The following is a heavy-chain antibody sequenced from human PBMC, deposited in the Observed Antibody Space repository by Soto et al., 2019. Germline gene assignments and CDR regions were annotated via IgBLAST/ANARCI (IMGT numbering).Heavy chain of an antibody. V-gene: IGHV4-30-4*01. CDR3: ACDIWSGWGLYGMDV. J-gene: IGHJ6*02. CDR2: IYYSGST. Sequence: PSETLSLTCTVTGGSISSGDYYWSWIRQPPGKGLEWIGYIYYSGSTYYNPSLKSRVTISVDTSKNQFSLKLSSVTAADTAVYYCACDIWSGWGLYGMDVWGQGTTVTVSS. D-gene: IGHD3-3*01. CDR1: GGSISSGDYY.